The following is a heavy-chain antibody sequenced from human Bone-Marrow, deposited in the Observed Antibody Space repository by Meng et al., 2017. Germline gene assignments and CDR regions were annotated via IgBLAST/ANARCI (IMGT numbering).Heavy chain of an antibody. CDR2: IQISGST. D-gene: IGHD6-13*01. Sequence: SETLSLTCTVSGGSISSDYWSWIRQPAGKGLEWIGRIQISGSTNYNPSLKSRVTMSVDTTKNQFSLKLRSVTAADTAVYYCAREFGSRRLFEYWGQGTQVTVSS. CDR1: GGSISSDY. J-gene: IGHJ4*02. V-gene: IGHV4-4*07. CDR3: AREFGSRRLFEY.